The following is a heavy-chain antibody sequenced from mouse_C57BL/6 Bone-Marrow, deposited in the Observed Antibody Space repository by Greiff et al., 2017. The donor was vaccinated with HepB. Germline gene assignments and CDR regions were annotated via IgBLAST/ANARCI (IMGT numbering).Heavy chain of an antibody. CDR3: TTTVVAVYWYFDV. J-gene: IGHJ1*03. D-gene: IGHD1-1*01. CDR2: IDPENGDS. Sequence: VQLKQSGAELVRPGASVKLSCTASGFNIKDDYMHWVKQRPEQGLEWIGWIDPENGDSEYASKFQGKATITADTSSNTAYRQLSSLTSEDTAVYYCTTTVVAVYWYFDVWGTGTTVTVSS. V-gene: IGHV14-4*01. CDR1: GFNIKDDY.